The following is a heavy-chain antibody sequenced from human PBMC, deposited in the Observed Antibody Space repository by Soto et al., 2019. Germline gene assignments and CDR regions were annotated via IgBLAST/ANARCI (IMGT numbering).Heavy chain of an antibody. D-gene: IGHD3-10*01. J-gene: IGHJ4*02. CDR2: IYYSGST. CDR1: GGSISSYY. Sequence: SETLSLTCTVSGGSISSYYWSWIRQPPGKGLEWIGYIYYSGSTNYNPSLKSRVTISVDTSKNQFSLKLSSVTAADTAVYYCARHVYGSGSYYIDYWGQGTLVTVSS. V-gene: IGHV4-59*08. CDR3: ARHVYGSGSYYIDY.